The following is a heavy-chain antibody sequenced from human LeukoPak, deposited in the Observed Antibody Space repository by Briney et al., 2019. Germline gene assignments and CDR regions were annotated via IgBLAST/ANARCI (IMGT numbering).Heavy chain of an antibody. CDR3: ARGVEPLAANTLAY. D-gene: IGHD1-14*01. CDR1: GFTVITND. V-gene: IGHV3-53*01. CDR2: LYSDGNT. J-gene: IGHJ4*02. Sequence: PGGSLSLSCAASGFTVITNDMTWVRQAPGKGPEWVSVLYSDGNTKYADSVQGRFTISRDNSKNTLYLEMNSLSPDDTAVYYCARGVEPLAANTLAYSGQGTLVTVSS.